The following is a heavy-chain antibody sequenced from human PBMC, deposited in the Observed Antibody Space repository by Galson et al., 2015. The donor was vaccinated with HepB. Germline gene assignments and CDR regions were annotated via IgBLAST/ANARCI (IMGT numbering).Heavy chain of an antibody. CDR1: GFTFSSYW. Sequence: SLRLSCAASGFTFSSYWMSWVRQAPGKGLEWVANIKQDGSEKYYVDSVKGRFTISRDNAKNSLYLQMNSLRAEDTAVYYCARDQDYDEEVPLQHWGQGTLVTVSS. CDR3: ARDQDYDEEVPLQH. CDR2: IKQDGSEK. J-gene: IGHJ1*01. D-gene: IGHD4-17*01. V-gene: IGHV3-7*01.